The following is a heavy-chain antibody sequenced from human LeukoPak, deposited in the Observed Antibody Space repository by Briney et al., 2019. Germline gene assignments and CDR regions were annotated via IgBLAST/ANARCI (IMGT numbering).Heavy chain of an antibody. J-gene: IGHJ6*02. CDR1: GYTFTCYY. CDR2: INPNSGGT. V-gene: IGHV1-2*02. CDR3: ARDLVAVHYYDSSGYYYYGMDV. D-gene: IGHD3-22*01. Sequence: ASVKVSCKASGYTFTCYYMHWVRQAPGQGLEWMGWINPNSGGTNYTQKFQGRVTMTRDTSISKAYMELSRLRSDDTAVYYCARDLVAVHYYDSSGYYYYGMDVWGQGTTVTVSS.